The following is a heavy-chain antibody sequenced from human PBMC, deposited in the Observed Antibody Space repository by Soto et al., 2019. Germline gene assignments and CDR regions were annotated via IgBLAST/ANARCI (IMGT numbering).Heavy chain of an antibody. D-gene: IGHD6-6*01. CDR1: GYTFTSYD. CDR2: MNPNSGNT. CDR3: ARDPRTARASAMDV. J-gene: IGHJ6*02. Sequence: AAVKVSCKASGYTFTSYDINWVRQATGQGLEWMGWMNPNSGNTGYAQKFQGRVTMTRNTSISTAYMELSSLRSEDTAVYYCARDPRTARASAMDVWGQGTTVTVSS. V-gene: IGHV1-8*01.